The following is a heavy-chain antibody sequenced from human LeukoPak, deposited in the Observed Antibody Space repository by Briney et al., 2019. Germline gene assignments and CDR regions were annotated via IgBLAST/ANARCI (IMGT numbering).Heavy chain of an antibody. V-gene: IGHV4-61*02. CDR3: ARDARGYSYGLDY. J-gene: IGHJ4*02. CDR1: GGSISSGSYY. Sequence: PSETLSLTCTVSGGSISSGSYYWSWIRQPAGKGLEWIGRIYTSGSTNYNPSLKSRVTISVDTSKNQFSLKLSSVTAADTAVYYCARDARGYSYGLDYWGQGTLVTVSS. D-gene: IGHD5-18*01. CDR2: IYTSGST.